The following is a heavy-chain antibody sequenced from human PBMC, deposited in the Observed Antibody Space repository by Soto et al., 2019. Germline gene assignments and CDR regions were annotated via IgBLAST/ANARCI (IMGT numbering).Heavy chain of an antibody. Sequence: SETLSLTCTVSGGSISSYSWSWIRQPPGKGLEWIGNIHYNGNTKYSPSLKSRVTMSVDTSKNHFSLKLISVTTADTAVYFCAREGNLGRWIQPLDSWGQGTLVTAPQ. CDR1: GGSISSYS. D-gene: IGHD2-2*03. J-gene: IGHJ4*02. CDR3: AREGNLGRWIQPLDS. CDR2: IHYNGNT. V-gene: IGHV4-59*01.